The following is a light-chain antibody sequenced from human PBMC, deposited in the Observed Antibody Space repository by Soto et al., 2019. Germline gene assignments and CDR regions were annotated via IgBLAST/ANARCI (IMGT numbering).Light chain of an antibody. CDR2: EVT. J-gene: IGLJ2*01. CDR1: SSDIGGYNY. V-gene: IGLV2-8*01. CDR3: TSFAGNFNVV. Sequence: QSALTQPPSASGSPGQSVTISCTGTSSDIGGYNYVSWYQQPPGKAPKLIIYEVTKRPSGVPDRFSGSKSGNTASLTVSGLQAEDEADYYCTSFAGNFNVVFGGGTKVTVL.